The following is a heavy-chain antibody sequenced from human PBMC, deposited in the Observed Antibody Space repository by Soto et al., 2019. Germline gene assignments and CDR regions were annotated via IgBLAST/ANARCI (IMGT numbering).Heavy chain of an antibody. J-gene: IGHJ4*02. D-gene: IGHD3-3*01. V-gene: IGHV3-21*01. CDR2: ISSSSSYI. Sequence: GSLRLSCAASGFTFSSYSMNWVRQAPGKGLEWVSSISSSSSYIYYADSVKGRFTISRDNAKNSLYLQMNSLRAEDTAVYYCARDSRGYYDFWSGYYEGFDYWGQGTLVTISS. CDR1: GFTFSSYS. CDR3: ARDSRGYYDFWSGYYEGFDY.